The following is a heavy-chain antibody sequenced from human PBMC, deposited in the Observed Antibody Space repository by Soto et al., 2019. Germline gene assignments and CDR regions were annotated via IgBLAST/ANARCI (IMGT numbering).Heavy chain of an antibody. V-gene: IGHV4-59*01. CDR3: ARTARTPDS. Sequence: PSETLSLTCTVSGTSITTYYWSWIRQPPGQGLESIGYIYYTGDTNSNPSLKSRVTISIDTSKNQFSLKLSSVTAADTAEYYCARTARTPDSWGQGTLVTVSS. D-gene: IGHD1-1*01. CDR2: IYYTGDT. J-gene: IGHJ4*02. CDR1: GTSITTYY.